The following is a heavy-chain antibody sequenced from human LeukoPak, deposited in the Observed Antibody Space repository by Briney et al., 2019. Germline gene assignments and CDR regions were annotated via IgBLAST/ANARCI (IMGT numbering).Heavy chain of an antibody. V-gene: IGHV3-23*01. CDR3: AKNRGMDYQSYYMDV. Sequence: GGSLRLSCAASGFTFTSYGMSWVRQAPGKGLEWVSYGGSGGSKYYANSVKGRFTISRDNSKSTLYLQMDSLTADDTAGYYCAKNRGMDYQSYYMDVWGKGTTVTVSS. CDR2: GGSGGSK. J-gene: IGHJ6*03. CDR1: GFTFTSYG. D-gene: IGHD3-16*01.